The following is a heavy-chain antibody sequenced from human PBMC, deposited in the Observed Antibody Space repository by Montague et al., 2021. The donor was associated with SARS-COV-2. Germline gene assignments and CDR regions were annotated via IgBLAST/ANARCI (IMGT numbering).Heavy chain of an antibody. CDR3: ARETMTADAFDI. V-gene: IGHV4-59*02. J-gene: IGHJ3*02. CDR2: FYSVGST. D-gene: IGHD1-14*01. Sequence: ETLSLTCTVAGASVGSSDWGWIRQSPGKGLEWIGYFYSVGSTDYNPSRKSRATISRDTSKNQFSLKVRSVTAADTAVYYCARETMTADAFDIWGQGTMVTVSS. CDR1: GASVGSSD.